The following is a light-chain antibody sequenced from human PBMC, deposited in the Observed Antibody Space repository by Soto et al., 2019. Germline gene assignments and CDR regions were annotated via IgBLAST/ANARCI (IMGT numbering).Light chain of an antibody. V-gene: IGKV3-20*01. CDR3: QQYGSSGT. Sequence: EFVITQSQSTLTVCPGEGVTHPCRASQSVRSHLAWYQQKPGQPPRLLIYGASNRATGIPDRFSGSGSGTDFTLTISRLEPEDFAVYYCQQYGSSGTFGQGAKV. CDR2: GAS. J-gene: IGKJ1*01. CDR1: QSVRSH.